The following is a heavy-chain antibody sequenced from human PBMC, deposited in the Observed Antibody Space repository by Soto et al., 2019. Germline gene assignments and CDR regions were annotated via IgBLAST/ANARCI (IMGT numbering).Heavy chain of an antibody. Sequence: QVQLQESGPGLVKPSETLSLTCTVSGGSISSYYWSWIRQPPGKGLEWIGYIYYSGSTNYNPSLKSRVTISVDTSKNQFSLKLSSVTAADTAVYYCARDTGYGGINWFDPWGQGTLVTVSS. J-gene: IGHJ5*02. V-gene: IGHV4-59*01. CDR3: ARDTGYGGINWFDP. D-gene: IGHD2-15*01. CDR1: GGSISSYY. CDR2: IYYSGST.